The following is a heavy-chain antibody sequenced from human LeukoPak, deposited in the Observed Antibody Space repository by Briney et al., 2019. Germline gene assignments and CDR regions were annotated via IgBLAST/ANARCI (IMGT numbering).Heavy chain of an antibody. CDR3: AKDDLYCSSTSCSNWFDP. J-gene: IGHJ5*02. CDR1: GFTFSSYA. Sequence: PGGSLRLSCAASGFTFSSYAMSWVRQAPGKGLEWVSAISGSGGSTYYADSVKGRFTISRDNSKNTLYLQMNSLRAEDTAVYYCAKDDLYCSSTSCSNWFDPWGQGILVTVSS. D-gene: IGHD2-2*01. V-gene: IGHV3-23*01. CDR2: ISGSGGST.